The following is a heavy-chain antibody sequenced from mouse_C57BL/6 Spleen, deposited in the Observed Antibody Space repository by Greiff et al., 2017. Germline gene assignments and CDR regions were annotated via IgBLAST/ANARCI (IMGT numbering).Heavy chain of an antibody. Sequence: VQLQQSGPELVKPGASVKISCKASGYTFTDYNMDWVKQSHGKSLEWIGDINPNNGGTTYNQKFKGKATLTIDKSSSTAYLELHSLTSADTAVYYCARENFDFAWFAYWGQGTLVTVSA. V-gene: IGHV1-18*01. CDR3: ARENFDFAWFAY. CDR1: GYTFTDYN. CDR2: INPNNGGT. J-gene: IGHJ3*01.